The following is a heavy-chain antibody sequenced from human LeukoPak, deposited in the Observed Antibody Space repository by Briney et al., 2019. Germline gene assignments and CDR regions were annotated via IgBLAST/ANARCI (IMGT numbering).Heavy chain of an antibody. V-gene: IGHV5-51*01. D-gene: IGHD2-2*01. Sequence: GESLETSCKGSGYSFTSYWIGWVRQLPGKGLEWRGIIYAGDSDTRSSPSFQGQVTISVDKSISTAYLQWSSLQASDTAMYYWARAIGTSQFYFYYGMDVWGQGTTVTVSS. J-gene: IGHJ6*01. CDR3: ARAIGTSQFYFYYGMDV. CDR1: GYSFTSYW. CDR2: IYAGDSDT.